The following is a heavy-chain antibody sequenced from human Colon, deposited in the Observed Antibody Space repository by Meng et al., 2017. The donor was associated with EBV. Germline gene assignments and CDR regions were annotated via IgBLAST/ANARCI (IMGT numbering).Heavy chain of an antibody. CDR2: IDHRGNT. Sequence: QVQLRQWGAGLWNPSETLSRSCAVFGGSFRDYYWTWIRHPPGKGLEWIGEIDHRGNTKYNPSLKSRVTISLDTSKKQFSLKVSSVTAADSAVYYCARRGPSGNFSPWSQGALVTVSS. V-gene: IGHV4-34*01. CDR1: GGSFRDYY. CDR3: ARRGPSGNFSP. J-gene: IGHJ5*02. D-gene: IGHD3-10*01.